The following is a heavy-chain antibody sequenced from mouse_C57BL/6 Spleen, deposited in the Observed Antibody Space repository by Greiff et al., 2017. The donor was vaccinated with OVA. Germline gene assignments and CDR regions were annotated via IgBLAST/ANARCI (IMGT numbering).Heavy chain of an antibody. CDR3: ARREGYYRYFDV. CDR1: GYAFSSYW. Sequence: VKLMESGAELVKPGASVKISCKASGYAFSSYWMNWVKQRPGTGLEWIGQIYPGDGDTNYNGKFKGKATLTADKSSSTAYMQLSSLTSEDSAVYFCARREGYYRYFDVWGTGTTVTVSS. V-gene: IGHV1-80*01. J-gene: IGHJ1*03. D-gene: IGHD2-2*01. CDR2: IYPGDGDT.